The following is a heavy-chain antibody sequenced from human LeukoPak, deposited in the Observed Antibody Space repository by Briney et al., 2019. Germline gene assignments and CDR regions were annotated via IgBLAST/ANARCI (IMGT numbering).Heavy chain of an antibody. D-gene: IGHD6-13*01. CDR3: ARGSRYSSSWFYFDY. V-gene: IGHV4-59*01. J-gene: IGHJ4*02. CDR1: NDSINNYY. Sequence: SETLSLTCTVSNDSINNYYWSWIRQPPGKGLEWIGYIYYSGSTNYNPSLKSRVTISVDTSKNQFSLKLSSVTAADTAVYYCARGSRYSSSWFYFDYWGQGTLVTVSS. CDR2: IYYSGST.